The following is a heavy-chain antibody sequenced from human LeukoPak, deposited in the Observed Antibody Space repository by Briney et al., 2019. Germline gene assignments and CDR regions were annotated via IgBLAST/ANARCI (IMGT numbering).Heavy chain of an antibody. CDR1: GYSISSGYY. CDR2: IYHSGST. V-gene: IGHV4-38-2*02. J-gene: IGHJ5*02. D-gene: IGHD6-19*01. Sequence: SDTLSLTCTVSGYSISSGYYWGWIRQPPGKGLEWIGSIYHSGSTYYNPSLKSRVTISVDTSKNQFSMTLSSVTAADTAVYYCAKGAGPPWFDPWGQGTLVTVSS. CDR3: AKGAGPPWFDP.